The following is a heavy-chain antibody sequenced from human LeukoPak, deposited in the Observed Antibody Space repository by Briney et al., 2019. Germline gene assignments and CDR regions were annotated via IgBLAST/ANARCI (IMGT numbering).Heavy chain of an antibody. Sequence: GWSLRLSCAASGFIFSNAWMSWVRQAPGKGLEWVGRIKSKTDGGTTDYAAPVTGRFTISRDDSKNTLYLQMNSLKTEDTAIYYCTMHGAFTGSYSGASWGQGTLVTVSS. D-gene: IGHD1-26*01. CDR3: TMHGAFTGSYSGAS. CDR2: IKSKTDGGTT. CDR1: GFIFSNAW. J-gene: IGHJ5*02. V-gene: IGHV3-15*01.